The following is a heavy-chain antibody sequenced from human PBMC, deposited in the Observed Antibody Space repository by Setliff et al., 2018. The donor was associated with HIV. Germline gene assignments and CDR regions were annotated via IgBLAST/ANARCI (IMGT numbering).Heavy chain of an antibody. Sequence: ASVKVSCKASNYTLINYGVSWVRQAPGRGLEWMGWIGSYSGYTIYAQKFQDRLTMTTDTSTTTASMELGSLRSDDTAVYYCVRGHCNSDKCWYTWFDPWGQGTLVTVSS. CDR3: VRGHCNSDKCWYTWFDP. D-gene: IGHD2-2*01. CDR2: IGSYSGYT. CDR1: NYTLINYG. V-gene: IGHV1-18*01. J-gene: IGHJ5*02.